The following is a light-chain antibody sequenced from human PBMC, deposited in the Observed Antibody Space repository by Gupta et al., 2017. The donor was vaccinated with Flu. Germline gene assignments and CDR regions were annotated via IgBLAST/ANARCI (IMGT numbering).Light chain of an antibody. V-gene: IGKV3-15*01. CDR1: QSVGSD. CDR3: QQYNNRPLT. CDR2: GAS. Sequence: PAPLLVSPGERATLSCRASQSVGSDLAWYQQTPGQAPRLLIYGASTRATGIPARFSGSGSGTEFTLTISSLQSEDFAVYHCQQYNNRPLTFGGGTKVAIK. J-gene: IGKJ4*01.